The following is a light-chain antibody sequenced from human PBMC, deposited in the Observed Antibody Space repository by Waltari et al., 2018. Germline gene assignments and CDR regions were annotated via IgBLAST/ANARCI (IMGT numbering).Light chain of an antibody. CDR2: AAS. Sequence: TGRASQCVSSNLAWDQQKPGKAPKLLISAASTLQSGVPLRFSGSGSGTDFTLTISSLQPEDFATYYCQQLNSYPITFGQGTRLEIK. CDR3: QQLNSYPIT. V-gene: IGKV1-9*01. J-gene: IGKJ5*01. CDR1: QCVSSN.